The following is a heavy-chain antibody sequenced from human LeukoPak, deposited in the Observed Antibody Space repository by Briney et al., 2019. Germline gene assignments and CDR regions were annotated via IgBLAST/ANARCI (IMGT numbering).Heavy chain of an antibody. J-gene: IGHJ4*02. V-gene: IGHV3-15*01. D-gene: IGHD6-19*01. Sequence: GGSLRLSCAASGFTFSNAWMSWVRQAPGKGLEWVGRIKSKTDGGTTDYAAPVKGRLTISRDDSKNTLYLQMNSLKTEDTAVYYCTTDESSGWAFDYWGQGTLVTVSS. CDR2: IKSKTDGGTT. CDR3: TTDESSGWAFDY. CDR1: GFTFSNAW.